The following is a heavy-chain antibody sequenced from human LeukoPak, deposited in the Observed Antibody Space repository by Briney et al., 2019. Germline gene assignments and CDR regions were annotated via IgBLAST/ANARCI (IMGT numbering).Heavy chain of an antibody. Sequence: GGSLRLSCAASGFTFSSYSMNWVRQAPGKGLEWVSSISSSSSCIYYADSVKGRFTISRDNAKNSLYLQMNSLRAEDTAVYYCARDGAAATDYAFDIWGQGTMVTVSS. CDR3: ARDGAAATDYAFDI. J-gene: IGHJ3*02. CDR2: ISSSSSCI. CDR1: GFTFSSYS. D-gene: IGHD6-25*01. V-gene: IGHV3-21*01.